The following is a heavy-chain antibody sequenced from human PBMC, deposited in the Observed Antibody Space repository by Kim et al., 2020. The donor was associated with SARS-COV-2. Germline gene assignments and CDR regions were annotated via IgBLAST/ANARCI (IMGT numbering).Heavy chain of an antibody. V-gene: IGHV4-59*01. CDR2: IYYSGST. D-gene: IGHD3-10*01. CDR3: ARSREGGFGELLTPGYYYYGMDV. CDR1: GGSISSYY. J-gene: IGHJ6*02. Sequence: SETLSLTCTVSGGSISSYYWSWIRQPPGKGLEWIGYIYYSGSTNYNPSLKSRVTISVDTSKNQFSLKLSSVTAADTAVYYCARSREGGFGELLTPGYYYYGMDVWGQGTTVTVS.